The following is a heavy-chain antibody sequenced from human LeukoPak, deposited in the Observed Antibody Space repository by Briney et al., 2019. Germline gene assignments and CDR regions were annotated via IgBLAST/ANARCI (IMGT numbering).Heavy chain of an antibody. J-gene: IGHJ4*02. CDR2: IIPIFGTA. V-gene: IGHV1-69*05. D-gene: IGHD6-13*01. CDR3: AGSGIAAGTTTISHNYFDY. CDR1: GGTFSSYA. Sequence: ASVKVPCTASGGTFSSYAISWVRQAPGQGLEWMGGIIPIFGTANYAQKFQGRVTITTDESTSTAYMELSSLRSEDTAVYYCAGSGIAAGTTTISHNYFDYWGQGTLVTVSS.